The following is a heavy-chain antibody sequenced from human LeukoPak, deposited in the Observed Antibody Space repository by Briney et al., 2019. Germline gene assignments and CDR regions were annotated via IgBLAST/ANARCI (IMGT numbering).Heavy chain of an antibody. CDR1: GYTFTDYY. V-gene: IGHV1-2*02. Sequence: VASVKVSCKASGYTFTDYYMHWVRQAPGQGFEWMGWINPNDGDTNYAQKFQGRVTMTRDTSISTAHMEVSRLRSDDTAVYYCARANFLYCSSSTCLFDCWGQGTLVTVSS. CDR3: ARANFLYCSSSTCLFDC. J-gene: IGHJ4*02. D-gene: IGHD2-2*01. CDR2: INPNDGDT.